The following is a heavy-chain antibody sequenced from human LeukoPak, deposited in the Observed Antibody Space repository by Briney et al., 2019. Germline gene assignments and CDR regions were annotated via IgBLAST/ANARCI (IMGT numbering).Heavy chain of an antibody. CDR1: GYTFTSYY. CDR3: ARVAQHRYYYDSSAYRYYFDY. V-gene: IGHV1-46*01. J-gene: IGHJ4*02. CDR2: INPSGGST. Sequence: ASVKVSCKASGYTFTSYYMHWVRQAPGQGLEWMGIINPSGGSTSYAQKFQGRVTMTRDMSTSTAYMELRSLRSDDTVVYFCARVAQHRYYYDSSAYRYYFDYWGQGTLVTVSS. D-gene: IGHD3-22*01.